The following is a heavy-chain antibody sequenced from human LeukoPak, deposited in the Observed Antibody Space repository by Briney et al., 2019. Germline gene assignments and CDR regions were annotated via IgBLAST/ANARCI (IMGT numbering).Heavy chain of an antibody. J-gene: IGHJ6*02. V-gene: IGHV4-59*01. D-gene: IGHD6-13*01. CDR1: GGSISSYY. Sequence: PSETLSLTCTVSGGSISSYYWSWIRQPPGKGLEWIGYIYYSGSTNYNPSLKSRVTISVDTSKNQFSLKLSSVTAADTAVYYCARVLSSSWYYYYYGMDVWGQGTTVTVSS. CDR3: ARVLSSSWYYYYYGMDV. CDR2: IYYSGST.